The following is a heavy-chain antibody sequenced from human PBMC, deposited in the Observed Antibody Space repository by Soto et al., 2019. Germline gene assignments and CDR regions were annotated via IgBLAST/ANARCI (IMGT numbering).Heavy chain of an antibody. CDR2: IYPGDSDT. D-gene: IGHD6-6*01. CDR3: ARGGKEYSSHHHLDY. Sequence: GESLKISCKGSGYSFTSYWIGWVRQMPGKGLEWMGIIYPGDSDTRYSPSFQGQVTISADKSISTAYLQWSSLKASDTAMYYCARGGKEYSSHHHLDYWGQGTLVTVSS. CDR1: GYSFTSYW. V-gene: IGHV5-51*01. J-gene: IGHJ4*02.